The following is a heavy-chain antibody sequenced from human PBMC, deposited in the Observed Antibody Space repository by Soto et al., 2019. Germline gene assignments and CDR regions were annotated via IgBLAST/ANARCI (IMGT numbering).Heavy chain of an antibody. CDR1: GGTFSSYA. V-gene: IGHV1-69*01. CDR2: IIPIFGTA. Sequence: KVSCKASGGTFSSYAISWVRQAPGQGLEWMGGIIPIFGTANYAQKFQGRVTITADESTSTAYMELSSLRSEDTAVYYCARHSYYDFWSGQKALYYYYGMDVWGQGTTVTVSS. J-gene: IGHJ6*02. CDR3: ARHSYYDFWSGQKALYYYYGMDV. D-gene: IGHD3-3*01.